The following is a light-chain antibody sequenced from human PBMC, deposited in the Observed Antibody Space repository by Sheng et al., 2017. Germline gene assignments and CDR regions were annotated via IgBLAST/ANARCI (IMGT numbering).Light chain of an antibody. CDR1: QSVSGN. CDR2: DAS. Sequence: ETVMTQSPATLSVSPGERATLSCRASQSVSGNLAWYQQKPGQAPXLLIYDASTRATGIPARFXGSESGTEFTLTISSLQSEDFAVYYCQQYISWPLTFGGGTKIEIK. J-gene: IGKJ4*01. V-gene: IGKV3-15*01. CDR3: QQYISWPLT.